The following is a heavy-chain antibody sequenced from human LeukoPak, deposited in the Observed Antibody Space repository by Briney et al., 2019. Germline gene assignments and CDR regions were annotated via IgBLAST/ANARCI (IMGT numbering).Heavy chain of an antibody. Sequence: GGSLRLSCAASGFTFSSYAMHWVRQAPGKGLERVAVISYDGSNKYYADSVKGRFTISRDNSKNTLYLQMNSLRAEDTAVYYCANDILTGYPVDYWGQGTLVTVSS. CDR2: ISYDGSNK. CDR1: GFTFSSYA. CDR3: ANDILTGYPVDY. V-gene: IGHV3-30*04. J-gene: IGHJ4*02. D-gene: IGHD3-9*01.